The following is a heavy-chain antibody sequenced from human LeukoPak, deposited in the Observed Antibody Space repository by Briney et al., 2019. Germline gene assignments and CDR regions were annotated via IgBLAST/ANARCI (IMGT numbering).Heavy chain of an antibody. CDR1: GYTFANYG. CDR2: INGGNGYT. V-gene: IGHV1-3*01. D-gene: IGHD2-8*01. Sequence: ASVKVSCKASGYTFANYGVHWVRHAPGQRLEWMGWINGGNGYTKYSQKFQGRVTITGDTSASTAYMELSSLRSEDTAVYYCARYINGAFDYWGQGTLVTVSP. CDR3: ARYINGAFDY. J-gene: IGHJ4*02.